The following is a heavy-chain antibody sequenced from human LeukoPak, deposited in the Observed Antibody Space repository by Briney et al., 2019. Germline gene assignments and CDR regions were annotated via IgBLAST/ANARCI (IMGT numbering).Heavy chain of an antibody. Sequence: SETLSLTCTVSGGSIRSGDFYWSWIRQPPGKGLEWIGYIYYSGSTNYKPSLKSRVTISKDTSKNQFSLKLSSVTAADTAVYYCARLIQPLVYPTFDYWGQGTLVTVSS. D-gene: IGHD6-13*01. CDR1: GGSIRSGDFY. J-gene: IGHJ4*02. V-gene: IGHV4-30-4*02. CDR2: IYYSGST. CDR3: ARLIQPLVYPTFDY.